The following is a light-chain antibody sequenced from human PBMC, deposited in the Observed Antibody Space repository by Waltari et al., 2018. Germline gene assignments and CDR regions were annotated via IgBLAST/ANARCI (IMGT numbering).Light chain of an antibody. CDR3: STWDYSLRAWV. CDR2: GD. V-gene: IGLV1-36*01. J-gene: IGLJ3*02. Sequence: QSALTQEASVSGTVGQKVTLSCIGNNNNFGSYAVRWYQQISHGAPKTVMFGDFLPSGIPDRFSGSKSGTTASLTISGLQPEDEADYYCSTWDYSLRAWVFGGGTILTVL. CDR1: NNNFGSYA.